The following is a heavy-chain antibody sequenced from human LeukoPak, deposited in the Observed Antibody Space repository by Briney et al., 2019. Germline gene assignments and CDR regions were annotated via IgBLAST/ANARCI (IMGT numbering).Heavy chain of an antibody. J-gene: IGHJ4*02. Sequence: ASVKVSCKASGGTFSNYAIGWVRQAPGQGLEWMGGIIPIFDTADYAQKFQGRLTITVDDSTNTAYMELSSLRAEDTAVYYCARDLVGSHTGYSSGAWDYWGQGTLVTVSS. CDR3: ARDLVGSHTGYSSGAWDY. CDR1: GGTFSNYA. D-gene: IGHD3-9*01. V-gene: IGHV1-69*13. CDR2: IIPIFDTA.